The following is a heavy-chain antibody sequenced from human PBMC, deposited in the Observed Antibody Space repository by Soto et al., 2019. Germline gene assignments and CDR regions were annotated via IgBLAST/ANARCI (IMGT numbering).Heavy chain of an antibody. CDR3: ARDGGRHSGGIDY. Sequence: QVQLVQSGAEVKKPGSSVKVSCKASGGTFSSYSINWVRQAPGQGLEWMGEIIPIFGTANYEQKFQGRVTITADESTSTAYMELSSLRSEQTAVYYCARDGGRHSGGIDYWGQGSQVTVSS. J-gene: IGHJ4*02. V-gene: IGHV1-69*01. CDR1: GGTFSSYS. CDR2: IIPIFGTA. D-gene: IGHD1-26*01.